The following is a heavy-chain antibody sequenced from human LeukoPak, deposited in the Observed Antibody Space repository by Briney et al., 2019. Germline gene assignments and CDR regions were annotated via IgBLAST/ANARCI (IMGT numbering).Heavy chain of an antibody. J-gene: IGHJ4*03. V-gene: IGHV3-74*01. Sequence: GGSLRLSCAASGFTFSGFWMHWVRQAPGKGLVWVSCISFDGSDATYADSVKGRFTISRDNAKNSVYLQMNNLRAADTALYYCTRDPAYYLRYGYFDYWGQGILVTVSS. D-gene: IGHD1-26*01. CDR2: ISFDGSDA. CDR1: GFTFSGFW. CDR3: TRDPAYYLRYGYFDY.